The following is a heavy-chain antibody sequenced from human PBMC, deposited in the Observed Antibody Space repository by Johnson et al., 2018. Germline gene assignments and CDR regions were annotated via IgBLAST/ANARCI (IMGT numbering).Heavy chain of an antibody. CDR3: TREGDSTRPLNGYYGMDV. CDR2: IRSKAYGGTT. Sequence: EVQLLESGGGLVKPGRSLRLSCTASGFTFGDYVMSWFRQAPGKGLEWVGFIRSKAYGGTTEYAASVKGRFTISRDDSKSIAYLQMNSLKTEDTSVYYCTREGDSTRPLNGYYGMDVWGQGTTVTVSS. V-gene: IGHV3-49*05. CDR1: GFTFGDYV. J-gene: IGHJ6*02. D-gene: IGHD3-16*01.